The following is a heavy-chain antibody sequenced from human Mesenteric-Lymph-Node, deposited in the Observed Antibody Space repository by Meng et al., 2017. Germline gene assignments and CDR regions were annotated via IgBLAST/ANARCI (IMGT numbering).Heavy chain of an antibody. Sequence: ASVKVSCKASGYMFTSYGISWVRQAPGQGLEWMGWISANTGDTYIAQNFTGRVAVTRDTSIKTVYMDLFSVTSDDTAVYFCARGDSSSLPYYLDYWGQGTLVTVSS. CDR1: GYMFTSYG. D-gene: IGHD6-13*01. CDR2: ISANTGDT. V-gene: IGHV1-18*01. CDR3: ARGDSSSLPYYLDY. J-gene: IGHJ4*02.